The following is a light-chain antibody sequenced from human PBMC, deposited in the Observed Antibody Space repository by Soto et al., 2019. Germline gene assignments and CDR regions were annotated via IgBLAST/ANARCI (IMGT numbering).Light chain of an antibody. V-gene: IGKV1-5*01. J-gene: IGKJ4*01. CDR3: QQYESYSPLT. CDR2: DAS. Sequence: DIQMSPSPSTLSASVCGRVTISFLASQSIRSWLAWYQQKPGQAPKLLIYDASSLDSGVPSRFSGRRSGTEFTLTISSLQPDDFGAYYCQQYESYSPLTFGGGTKVDIK. CDR1: QSIRSW.